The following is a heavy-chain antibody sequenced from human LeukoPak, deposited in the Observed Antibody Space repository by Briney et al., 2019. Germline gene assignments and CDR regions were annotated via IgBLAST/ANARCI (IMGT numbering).Heavy chain of an antibody. D-gene: IGHD6-19*01. J-gene: IGHJ3*02. Sequence: PSKTLSLTCPVPGGSISSSSYYWGWFRRPPGKGLGWMGRIYYSGSTYYNPSLKSRVTISVDTSKNQFSLKLSSVTAADTAVYYCARHESGSGWYTGGAFDIWGQGTMVTVSS. V-gene: IGHV4-39*01. CDR2: IYYSGST. CDR1: GGSISSSSYY. CDR3: ARHESGSGWYTGGAFDI.